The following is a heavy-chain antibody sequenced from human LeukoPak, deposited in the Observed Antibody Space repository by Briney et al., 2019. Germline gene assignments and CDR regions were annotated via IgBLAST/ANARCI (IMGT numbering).Heavy chain of an antibody. D-gene: IGHD2-2*01. CDR1: GGSISSTSYY. J-gene: IGHJ4*02. CDR2: IYYSGST. Sequence: SETLSLTCTVSGGSISSTSYYWGWIRQPPGKGLEWIGSIYYSGSTYYRPSLKSRVTISVDTSKNQFSLKLTSVTAAVTAVYYCARQVRGYCSSTSCHTDYWGQGTLVTVPS. CDR3: ARQVRGYCSSTSCHTDY. V-gene: IGHV4-39*01.